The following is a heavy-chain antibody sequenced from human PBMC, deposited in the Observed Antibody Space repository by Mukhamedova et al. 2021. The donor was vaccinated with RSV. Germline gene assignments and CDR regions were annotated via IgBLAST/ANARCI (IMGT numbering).Heavy chain of an antibody. V-gene: IGHV4-59*09. J-gene: IGHJ5*02. CDR2: GST. CDR3: ARGGSGSYS. Sequence: GSTNYNPSLKCRVTISVDTSKNQFSLKLSSVTAADTAVYYCARGGSGSYSWGQGTLVTVSS. D-gene: IGHD3-10*01.